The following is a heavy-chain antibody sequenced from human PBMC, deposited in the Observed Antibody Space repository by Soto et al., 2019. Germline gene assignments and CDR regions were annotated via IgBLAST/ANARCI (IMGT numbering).Heavy chain of an antibody. Sequence: QVQLVQSGAEVKKPGSSVKVSCKASGGTFSSYTISWVRQAPGQGLEWMGRIIPILGIANYAQKFQGRVTIPADKSTSTAYMELSSLRSEDTAVYYCARGRALEREGAQGNWGQGTLVTVSS. J-gene: IGHJ4*02. V-gene: IGHV1-69*02. CDR3: ARGRALEREGAQGN. D-gene: IGHD1-26*01. CDR1: GGTFSSYT. CDR2: IIPILGIA.